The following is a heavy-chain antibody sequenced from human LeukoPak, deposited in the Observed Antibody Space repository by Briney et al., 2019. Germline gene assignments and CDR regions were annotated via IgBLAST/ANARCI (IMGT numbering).Heavy chain of an antibody. J-gene: IGHJ4*02. CDR2: INAYNGYK. CDR3: ARLMVSSWYPYLDY. V-gene: IGHV1-18*01. CDR1: GYTFSSYG. D-gene: IGHD6-13*01. Sequence: ASVKVPCKASGYTFSSYGISWVRQAPGQGLEWMAWINAYNGYKNYAQKFQGRVTMTTDTSTSTAYMELRSLRSDDTAVYYCARLMVSSWYPYLDYWGQGTLVTVSS.